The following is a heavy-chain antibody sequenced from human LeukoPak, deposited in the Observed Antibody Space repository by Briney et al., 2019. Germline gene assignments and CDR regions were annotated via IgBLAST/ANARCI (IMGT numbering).Heavy chain of an antibody. CDR1: GFTVSTKY. J-gene: IGHJ3*02. CDR2: IYSGAST. D-gene: IGHD3-22*01. V-gene: IGHV3-53*01. CDR3: AREGVYDSSGYHDAFDI. Sequence: PRGSLRLSCAASGFTVSTKYMSWVRQAPGRGLEWVSVIYSGASTYYIDSVKGRFTISRDNSKNTLYLQMNSLRAEDTAVYYCAREGVYDSSGYHDAFDIWGQGTMVTVSS.